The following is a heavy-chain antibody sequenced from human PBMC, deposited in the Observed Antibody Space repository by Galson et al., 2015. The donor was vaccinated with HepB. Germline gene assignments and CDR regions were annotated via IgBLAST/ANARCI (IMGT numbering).Heavy chain of an antibody. CDR3: TRAGYYSVSSGFPDKY. CDR1: GFTFTNYW. Sequence: SLRLSCAASGFTFTNYWMHWVRQAPGKGLVWVSRINSDGSSRSYADSVKGRFTISRDNAKNMLYLQLNSLRAEDTAVYYCTRAGYYSVSSGFPDKYWGQGTLVTVSS. V-gene: IGHV3-74*01. J-gene: IGHJ4*02. D-gene: IGHD3-22*01. CDR2: INSDGSSR.